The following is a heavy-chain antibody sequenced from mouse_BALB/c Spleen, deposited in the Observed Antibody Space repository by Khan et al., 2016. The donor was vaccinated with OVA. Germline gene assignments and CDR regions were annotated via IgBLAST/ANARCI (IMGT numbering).Heavy chain of an antibody. J-gene: IGHJ3*01. CDR1: GYTFTDYS. V-gene: IGHV9-2-1*01. CDR3: ASSVMYDYGRSPFAY. Sequence: QIQLVQSGPELKKPGETVKISCKASGYTFTDYSMHWVKQAPGKGLKWMGWINTETGEPTYADDFKGRFAFSLETSASTAYLQINNLKNEDTATXVCASSVMYDYGRSPFAYWGQGTRVTVSA. D-gene: IGHD1-1*01. CDR2: INTETGEP.